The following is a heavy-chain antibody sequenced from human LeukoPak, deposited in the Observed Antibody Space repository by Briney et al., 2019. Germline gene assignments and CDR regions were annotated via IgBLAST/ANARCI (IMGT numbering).Heavy chain of an antibody. J-gene: IGHJ4*02. D-gene: IGHD5-12*01. V-gene: IGHV3-23*01. CDR1: GFTFSSYA. CDR2: ISGSGGST. Sequence: GGSLRLSCAASGFTFSSYAMSWVRQAPGKGLEWVSAISGSGGSTYYADSVKGRFTISRDNSKNTLYLQMNSLRAEDTAVYYCAKDLYSGYDYRDFGVFDYWGQGTLVTVSS. CDR3: AKDLYSGYDYRDFGVFDY.